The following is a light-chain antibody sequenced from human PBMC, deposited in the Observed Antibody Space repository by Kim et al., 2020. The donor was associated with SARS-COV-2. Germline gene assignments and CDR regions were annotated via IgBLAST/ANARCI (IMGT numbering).Light chain of an antibody. Sequence: VALGQTVGITCQGDSLRSYFATWYHQKPGQAPILVIYGKNNRPSGIPDRFSGSSSGNTASLTITGTQAGDEADYYCNSRDSNNNVLFGGGTQLTVL. CDR2: GKN. CDR3: NSRDSNNNVL. J-gene: IGLJ2*01. V-gene: IGLV3-19*01. CDR1: SLRSYF.